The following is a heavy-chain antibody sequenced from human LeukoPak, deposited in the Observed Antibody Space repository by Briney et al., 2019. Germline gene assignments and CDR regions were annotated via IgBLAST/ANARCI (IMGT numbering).Heavy chain of an antibody. J-gene: IGHJ6*03. CDR2: IYYSGST. CDR3: ARSSEGRYYYDSSGFSYYYYYMDV. CDR1: GGSISSYY. Sequence: SETLSLTCTVSGGSISSYYWSWIRQPPGKGLEWFGYIYYSGSTYYNPSLRSRVTISVDTSKKQFSLKLSSVTAADTAVYYCARSSEGRYYYDSSGFSYYYYYMDVWGKGTTVTISS. V-gene: IGHV4-59*01. D-gene: IGHD3-22*01.